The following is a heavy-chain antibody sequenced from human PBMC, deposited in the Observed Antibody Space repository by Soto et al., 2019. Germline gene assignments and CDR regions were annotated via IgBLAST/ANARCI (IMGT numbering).Heavy chain of an antibody. CDR1: GYTFTNYG. CDR3: ARGPDPTYFDY. Sequence: QVQLVQSGGEVAKPGASVKVSCKASGYTFTNYGINWVRQAPGLGLEWMGWINVYNGKTNYAQKFQARVTMTTDTSTNSVYMELRLLRSDDTAVYYCARGPDPTYFDYWGQGTLVIVSS. V-gene: IGHV1-18*01. J-gene: IGHJ4*02. CDR2: INVYNGKT.